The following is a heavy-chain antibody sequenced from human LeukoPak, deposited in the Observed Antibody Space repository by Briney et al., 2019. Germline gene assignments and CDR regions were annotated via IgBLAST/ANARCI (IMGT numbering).Heavy chain of an antibody. Sequence: SETLSLTCGVYGGSFSGYYWTWIRQPPGQGLEWIGEINHTGSTNYNPSLESRVAMSVDTSKNQFSLKLTSVTAADTAVYYCARGRRSGSFYDGPLYYWGQGTLVTVSS. V-gene: IGHV4-34*01. CDR3: ARGRRSGSFYDGPLYY. CDR2: INHTGST. CDR1: GGSFSGYY. J-gene: IGHJ4*02. D-gene: IGHD1-26*01.